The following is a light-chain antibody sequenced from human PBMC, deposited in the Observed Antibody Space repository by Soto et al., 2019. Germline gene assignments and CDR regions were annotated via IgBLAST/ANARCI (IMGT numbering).Light chain of an antibody. J-gene: IGKJ2*01. CDR3: HHRANWPPEDT. V-gene: IGKV3-11*01. CDR2: YAS. Sequence: EVLLTQSPATLSLTPGESATLSCRASQPINTYLAWYQQKSGQSPRLLIYYASNRATDIPARFRASGFGTDFTITISSLKPEDFGTYSCHHRANWPPEDTFGQGTKLEI. CDR1: QPINTY.